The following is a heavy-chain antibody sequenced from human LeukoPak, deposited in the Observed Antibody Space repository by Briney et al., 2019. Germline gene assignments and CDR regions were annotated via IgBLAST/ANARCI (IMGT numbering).Heavy chain of an antibody. V-gene: IGHV4-30-2*06. Sequence: PSETLSLTCGVSGGFIRSSGYSWSWIRQSPGMGLEWIGNIYHSGDTYYNPSLKSRVTISVDTSKNQFSLKLKSVTAADTAVYYCARGPDGGNSLRYFDYWGQGTQVTVSS. CDR3: ARGPDGGNSLRYFDY. D-gene: IGHD4-23*01. CDR2: IYHSGDT. J-gene: IGHJ4*02. CDR1: GGFIRSSGYS.